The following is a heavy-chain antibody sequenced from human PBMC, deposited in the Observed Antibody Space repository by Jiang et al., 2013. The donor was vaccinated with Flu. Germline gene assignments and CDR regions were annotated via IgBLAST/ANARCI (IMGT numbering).Heavy chain of an antibody. Sequence: GPGLVKPSQTLSLTCTVSGGSISSGGYYWSWIRQHPGKGLEWIGYIYYSGSTYYNPSLKSRVTISVDTSKNQFSLKLSSVTAADTAVYYCARGVAIGTNDAFDIWGQGTMVTVSS. CDR1: GGSISSGGYY. J-gene: IGHJ3*02. D-gene: IGHD1-1*01. V-gene: IGHV4-31*03. CDR3: ARGVAIGTNDAFDI. CDR2: IYYSGST.